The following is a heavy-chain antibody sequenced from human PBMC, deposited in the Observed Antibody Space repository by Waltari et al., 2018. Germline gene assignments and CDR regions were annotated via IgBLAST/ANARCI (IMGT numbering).Heavy chain of an antibody. J-gene: IGHJ4*02. D-gene: IGHD3-3*01. CDR2: ISGSVGST. CDR1: GFSFSSYA. V-gene: IGHV3-23*04. CDR3: AKDLYSAGLEWLLPFDY. Sequence: EVQLVESGGGLVQPGGSVRLPCAASGFSFSSYAMSWVGQAAGKGLEWVSAISGSVGSTYYADSVKGRFTISRDNSKNTLYLQMNSLRAEDTAVYYCAKDLYSAGLEWLLPFDYWGQGTLVTVSS.